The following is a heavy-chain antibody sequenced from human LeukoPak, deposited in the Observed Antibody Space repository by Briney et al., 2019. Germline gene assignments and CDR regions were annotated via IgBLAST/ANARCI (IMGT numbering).Heavy chain of an antibody. D-gene: IGHD3-22*01. V-gene: IGHV4-34*01. CDR2: INHSGST. J-gene: IGHJ6*02. Sequence: SETLSLTCAVYGGSFSGYYWSWIRQPPGKGLEWIGEINHSGSTNYNPSLKSRVTISVDTSKDQFSPKLSSVTAADTAAYSCAGELGFRRGGYRPFYYYYGMTSGAKGPRSPSP. CDR1: GGSFSGYY. CDR3: AGELGFRRGGYRPFYYYYGMTS.